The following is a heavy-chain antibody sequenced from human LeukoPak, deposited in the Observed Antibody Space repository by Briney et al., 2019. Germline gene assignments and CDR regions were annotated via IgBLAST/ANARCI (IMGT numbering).Heavy chain of an antibody. V-gene: IGHV4-34*01. Sequence: SSETLSLTCAVYGGSFSGYDWSWIRQPPGKGLEWIGEINHSGSTNYNPSLKSRVTISVDTSKNQFSLKLSSVTAADTAVYYCARRITIFGVVITKTYYFDYWGQGTLVTVSS. CDR1: GGSFSGYD. CDR3: ARRITIFGVVITKTYYFDY. D-gene: IGHD3-3*01. J-gene: IGHJ4*02. CDR2: INHSGST.